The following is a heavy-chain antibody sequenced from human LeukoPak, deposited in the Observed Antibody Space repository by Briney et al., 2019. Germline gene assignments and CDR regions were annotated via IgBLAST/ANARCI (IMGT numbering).Heavy chain of an antibody. J-gene: IGHJ3*02. Sequence: AGGSLRLSCAASGFTFSSYSMNWVRQAPGKGLEWVSYISSSSSTIYYADSVKGRFTISRDNAKNSLYLQMNSLRAEDTAVYYCARDERTYYDFWSGYYPAPDAFDIWGQGTMVTVSS. V-gene: IGHV3-48*01. CDR3: ARDERTYYDFWSGYYPAPDAFDI. CDR2: ISSSSSTI. D-gene: IGHD3-3*01. CDR1: GFTFSSYS.